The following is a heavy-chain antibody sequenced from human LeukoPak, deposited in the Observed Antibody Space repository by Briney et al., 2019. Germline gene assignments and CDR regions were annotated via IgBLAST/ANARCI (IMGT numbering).Heavy chain of an antibody. CDR2: IFYTGST. CDR1: GGSISTSNYY. J-gene: IGHJ4*02. D-gene: IGHD1-26*01. V-gene: IGHV4-39*02. CDR3: AGERGPYYHYFDY. Sequence: SETLSLTCTVSGGSISTSNYYWGWIRQPPGKGLEWIGNIFYTGSTYYNSSLKSRITISVDTSKNQFSLNLTSVTASDTAVYYCAGERGPYYHYFDYWGQGTLVTVSS.